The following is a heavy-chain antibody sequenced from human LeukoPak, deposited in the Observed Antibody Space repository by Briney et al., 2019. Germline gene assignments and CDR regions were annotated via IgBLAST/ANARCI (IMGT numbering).Heavy chain of an antibody. CDR3: ARSGWLNYYYYYMDV. D-gene: IGHD2-15*01. Sequence: GGSLRLSCAACGFTFSSYSMNWVRPAPGKGVEWVSSISSSSSYIYYADSVKGRFTISRDNATNSLYLQMNSLRAEDTAVYYWARSGWLNYYYYYMDVWGKGTTVTVSS. J-gene: IGHJ6*03. CDR1: GFTFSSYS. V-gene: IGHV3-21*01. CDR2: ISSSSSYI.